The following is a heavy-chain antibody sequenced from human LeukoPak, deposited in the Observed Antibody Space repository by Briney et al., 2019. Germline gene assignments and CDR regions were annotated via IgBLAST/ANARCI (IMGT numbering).Heavy chain of an antibody. D-gene: IGHD3-22*01. J-gene: IGHJ3*02. CDR1: GGSISSGSYY. CDR3: ASFPYYYDSSGYYSNDAFDI. V-gene: IGHV4-61*02. Sequence: SETPSLTCTVSGGSISSGSYYWSWIRQPAGKGLEWIGRIYTSGSTNYNPSLKSRVTISVDTSKNQFSLKLSSVTAADTAVYYCASFPYYYDSSGYYSNDAFDIWGQGTMVTVSS. CDR2: IYTSGST.